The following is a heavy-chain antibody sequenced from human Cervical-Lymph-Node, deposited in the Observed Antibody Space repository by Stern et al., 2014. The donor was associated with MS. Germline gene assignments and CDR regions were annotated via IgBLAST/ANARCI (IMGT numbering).Heavy chain of an antibody. CDR3: SRDGVVVTDDAEYFQH. D-gene: IGHD2-21*02. CDR2: ISPRYGST. CDR1: GYTFDYY. V-gene: IGHV1-46*02. Sequence: VQLVQSGAEVKKPGASVKVSCKASGYTFDYYMHWVRQAPGQGLEWMGVISPRYGSTSYAQKFRGRVTLNKVQSPDTLHIDLASLTSEDTAVYYCSRDGVVVTDDAEYFQHWGQGTLVTVSS. J-gene: IGHJ1*01.